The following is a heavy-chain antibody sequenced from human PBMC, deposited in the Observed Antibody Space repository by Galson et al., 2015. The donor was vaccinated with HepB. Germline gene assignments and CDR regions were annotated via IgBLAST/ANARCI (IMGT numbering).Heavy chain of an antibody. J-gene: IGHJ3*01. Sequence: SLRLSCAASFPFSGYAMHWVRQAPGKGLEWVALISYDGTFKNYGDSVKGRFTVSRDNFKNTLYLQMNGLRPEDTAVYYCAREGSPQTSSWYAFEVWGQGTIVSVSP. CDR2: ISYDGTFK. CDR1: FPFSGYA. D-gene: IGHD6-13*01. CDR3: AREGSPQTSSWYAFEV. V-gene: IGHV3-30*04.